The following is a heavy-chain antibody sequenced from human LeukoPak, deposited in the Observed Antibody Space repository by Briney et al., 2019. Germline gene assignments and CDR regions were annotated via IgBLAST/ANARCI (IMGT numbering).Heavy chain of an antibody. CDR2: IYYKGST. CDR1: GGSITDDY. Sequence: SETLSLTCNVSGGSITDDYWSWIPQPLGKGQEWIGYIYYKGSTNYNPSLRSRVTISADTSKNLFSLKLSSVTTADTDVYYCARTVNYYDTSGYSYYFDYWGQGTLVTVSS. V-gene: IGHV4-59*01. J-gene: IGHJ4*02. CDR3: ARTVNYYDTSGYSYYFDY. D-gene: IGHD3-22*01.